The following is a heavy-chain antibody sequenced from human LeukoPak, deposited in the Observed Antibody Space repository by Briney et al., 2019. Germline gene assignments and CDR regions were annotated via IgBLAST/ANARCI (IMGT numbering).Heavy chain of an antibody. CDR1: GFTFSSYA. J-gene: IGHJ4*02. CDR3: ARDELYGDYFASDY. CDR2: ISYDGSNK. D-gene: IGHD4-17*01. V-gene: IGHV3-30-3*01. Sequence: PGRSLRLSCAASGFTFSSYAMHWVRQAPGKGLEWVAVISYDGSNKYYADSVKGRFTISRDNSKNTLYLQMNSLRAEDTAVYYCARDELYGDYFASDYWGQGTLVTVSS.